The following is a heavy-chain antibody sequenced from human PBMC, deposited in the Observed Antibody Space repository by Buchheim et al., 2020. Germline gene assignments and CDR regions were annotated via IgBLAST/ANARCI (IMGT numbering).Heavy chain of an antibody. V-gene: IGHV3-74*01. CDR3: AKDATYCGGDCYTENWFDP. CDR1: GFTFSNYW. Sequence: EVQLVASGGGLVQPGGSLRLSCAASGFTFSNYWMHWVRQTPGKGLVWVSHINSDGGTTNYADSVKGRVTISRDNSKNTLYLQMNSLRAEDTAVYYCAKDATYCGGDCYTENWFDPWGQGTL. D-gene: IGHD2-21*01. J-gene: IGHJ5*02. CDR2: INSDGGTT.